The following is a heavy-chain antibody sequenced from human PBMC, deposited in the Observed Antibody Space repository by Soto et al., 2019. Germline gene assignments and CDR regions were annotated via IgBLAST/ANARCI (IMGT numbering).Heavy chain of an antibody. Sequence: HVQLQESGPGLVKPSETLSLTCTVSGDSVSNYYWSWIRQPAGRGLEWIGRVYSSGATNYNPSLNRSVPLAGDTAKNQFSLGLRSVTAADTAIYYCTKGPNWNYYYYGVDVWGQGTAVTVSS. CDR1: GDSVSNYY. CDR3: TKGPNWNYYYYGVDV. V-gene: IGHV4-4*07. D-gene: IGHD2-8*01. J-gene: IGHJ6*02. CDR2: VYSSGAT.